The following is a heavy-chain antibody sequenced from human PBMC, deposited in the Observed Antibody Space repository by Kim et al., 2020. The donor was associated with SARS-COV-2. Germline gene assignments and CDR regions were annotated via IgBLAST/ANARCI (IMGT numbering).Heavy chain of an antibody. CDR1: GFTFSSYS. V-gene: IGHV3-21*04. CDR2: ISSSSSYI. CDR3: ARVPYYYDSSGYTYYFDY. Sequence: GGSLRLSCAASGFTFSSYSMNWVRQAPGKGLEWVSSISSSSSYIYYADSVKGRFTISRDNAKNSLYLQMNSLRAEDTAVYYCARVPYYYDSSGYTYYFDYWGQGTLVTVSS. D-gene: IGHD3-22*01. J-gene: IGHJ4*02.